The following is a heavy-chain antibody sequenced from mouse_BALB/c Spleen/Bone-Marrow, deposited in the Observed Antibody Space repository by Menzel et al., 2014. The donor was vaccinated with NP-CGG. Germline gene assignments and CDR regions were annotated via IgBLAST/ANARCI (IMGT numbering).Heavy chain of an antibody. CDR3: AREDITTVVEMDY. CDR2: ILPGSGNT. Sequence: VQLVESGAELMKPGASVKISCKATGYTFSSYWIEWVKQRPGHGLEWIGEILPGSGNTNYNEKFKGKATFTADTSSNTAYMQLSSLTSEDSAVYYCAREDITTVVEMDYWGQGTSVTVSP. CDR1: GYTFSSYW. V-gene: IGHV1-9*01. J-gene: IGHJ4*01. D-gene: IGHD1-1*01.